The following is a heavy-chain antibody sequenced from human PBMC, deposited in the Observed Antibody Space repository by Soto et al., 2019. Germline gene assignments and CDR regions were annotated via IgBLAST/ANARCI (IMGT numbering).Heavy chain of an antibody. J-gene: IGHJ5*02. Sequence: QVQLVQSGAEVKKTGSSVKVSCKASGGTFSSYAIRWVRQAPGQGLEWMGEIIPIFGTANYAQKFQGRVTITADESTSTAYMELSSLRSEDTAVYYCARDRGPSSGYYPYWFDPWGQGTLVTVSS. V-gene: IGHV1-69*12. CDR3: ARDRGPSSGYYPYWFDP. CDR1: GGTFSSYA. CDR2: IIPIFGTA. D-gene: IGHD3-22*01.